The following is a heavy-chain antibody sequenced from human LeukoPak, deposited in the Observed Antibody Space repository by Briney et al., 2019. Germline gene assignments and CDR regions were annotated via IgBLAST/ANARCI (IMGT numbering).Heavy chain of an antibody. CDR1: GFTFSSYG. V-gene: IGHV3-23*01. CDR3: ARGGLGNYFDY. D-gene: IGHD1-26*01. CDR2: ISGSGGST. J-gene: IGHJ4*02. Sequence: GGSLRLSCAASGFTFSSYGMSWVRQAPGKGLEWVSAISGSGGSTYYADSVKGRFTISRDNAKNSLYLQMNSLRAEDTAVYYCARGGLGNYFDYWGQGTLVTVSS.